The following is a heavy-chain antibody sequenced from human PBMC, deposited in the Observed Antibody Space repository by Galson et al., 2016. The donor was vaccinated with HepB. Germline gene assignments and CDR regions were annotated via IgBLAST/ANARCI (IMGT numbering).Heavy chain of an antibody. CDR2: IKQDDREK. CDR3: AGENGAVPADF. J-gene: IGHJ4*02. CDR1: GFTLSNYW. V-gene: IGHV3-7*01. Sequence: SLRLSCAASGFTLSNYWMRWVRQTPGKGLEWVANIKQDDREKHYVDSAKGRFTISRDNAKSPLYLQMNSMRAEDTAVYYCAGENGAVPADFWGQGTLVTVSS. D-gene: IGHD6-19*01.